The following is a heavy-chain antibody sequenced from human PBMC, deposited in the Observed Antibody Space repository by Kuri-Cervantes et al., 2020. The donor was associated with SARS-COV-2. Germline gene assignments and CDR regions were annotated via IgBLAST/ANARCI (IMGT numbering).Heavy chain of an antibody. V-gene: IGHV3-30*04. CDR2: ISYDGSNK. CDR3: ARPHSSSWYGESDWFDP. Sequence: GEFLKISCAASGFTFSSYAMHWVRQAPGKGLEWVAVISYDGSNKYYADSVKGRFTISRDNSKNTLYLQMNSLRAEDTAVYYCARPHSSSWYGESDWFDPWGQGTLVTVSS. CDR1: GFTFSSYA. J-gene: IGHJ5*02. D-gene: IGHD6-13*01.